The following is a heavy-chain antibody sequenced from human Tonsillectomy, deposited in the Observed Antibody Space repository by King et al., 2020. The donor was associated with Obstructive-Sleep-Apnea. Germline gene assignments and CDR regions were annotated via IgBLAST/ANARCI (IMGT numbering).Heavy chain of an antibody. CDR2: INSDGSTT. J-gene: IGHJ6*02. CDR3: ARDRDCRSTSCFFGMDV. CDR1: GFTFSSYW. Sequence: VQLVESGGGLVQPGGSLRLSCAASGFTFSSYWMHWVRQAPVKGLVWVSRINSDGSTTTYADSVKGRFTISRDNAKNTLHLQMSSLRAEDTAVYFCARDRDCRSTSCFFGMDVWGQGTTVTVSS. V-gene: IGHV3-74*01. D-gene: IGHD2-2*01.